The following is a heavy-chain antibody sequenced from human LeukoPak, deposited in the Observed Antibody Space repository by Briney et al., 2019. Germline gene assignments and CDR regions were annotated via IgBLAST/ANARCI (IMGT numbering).Heavy chain of an antibody. CDR2: ISSSGSTI. V-gene: IGHV3-48*04. D-gene: IGHD3-10*02. CDR1: GFTFNTYS. CDR3: AELGITMIGGV. J-gene: IGHJ6*04. Sequence: PGGSLRLSCEASGFTFNTYSMNWARQAPGKGLEWVSYISSSGSTIYYADSVKGRFTISRDNAKNSLYLQMNSLRAEDTAVYYCAELGITMIGGVWGKGTRSPSPQ.